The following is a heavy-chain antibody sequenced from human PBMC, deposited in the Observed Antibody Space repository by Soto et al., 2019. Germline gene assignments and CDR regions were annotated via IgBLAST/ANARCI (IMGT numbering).Heavy chain of an antibody. J-gene: IGHJ3*02. CDR3: AAGYSTGLDAFDI. Sequence: PGESLKISCKGSGYNFANFWIGWVRQMPGKGLEWMGMISPGDSDTKNSPSLEGQITMSVDKSDSSAYLQWRSLKASDAAIYYCAAGYSTGLDAFDIWGQGTMVTVS. CDR2: ISPGDSDT. D-gene: IGHD2-8*02. V-gene: IGHV5-51*01. CDR1: GYNFANFW.